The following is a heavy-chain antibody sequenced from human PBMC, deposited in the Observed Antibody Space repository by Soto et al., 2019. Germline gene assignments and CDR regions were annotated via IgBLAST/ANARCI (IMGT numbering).Heavy chain of an antibody. CDR3: AIVRYCSSTSCYWLDNWFDP. CDR1: GFTFSSYS. CDR2: ISSSSSTI. Sequence: GGSLRLSCAASGFTFSSYSMNWVRQAPGKGLEWVSYISSSSSTIYYADSVKGRFTISRDNAKNSLYLQMNSLRDEDTAVYYCAIVRYCSSTSCYWLDNWFDPWGQGTLVTVSS. D-gene: IGHD2-2*01. V-gene: IGHV3-48*02. J-gene: IGHJ5*02.